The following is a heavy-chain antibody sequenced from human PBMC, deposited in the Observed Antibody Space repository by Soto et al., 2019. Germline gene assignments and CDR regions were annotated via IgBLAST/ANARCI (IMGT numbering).Heavy chain of an antibody. Sequence: XESLSLPCTVSVDSITTYYWSWIRQPAGKGLEWIGLIDASGNTNYNPSLNSRVTMSIDTSKKQFYLKLTSVTAADTAIYYCARYSNKWFQTEGMDFWGQGTTVTVSS. V-gene: IGHV4-4*07. CDR3: ARYSNKWFQTEGMDF. CDR2: IDASGNT. D-gene: IGHD6-13*01. J-gene: IGHJ6*02. CDR1: VDSITTYY.